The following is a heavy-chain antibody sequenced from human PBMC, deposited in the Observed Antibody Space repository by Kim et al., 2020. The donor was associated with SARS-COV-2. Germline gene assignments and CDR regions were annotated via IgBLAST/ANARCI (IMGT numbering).Heavy chain of an antibody. CDR3: ATRGDLHAFDI. J-gene: IGHJ3*02. D-gene: IGHD2-21*01. Sequence: TNYAQKFQDRVTITRDRSMSTAYMELSSLRSEDTAMYYCATRGDLHAFDIWGQGTMVTVSS. CDR2: T. V-gene: IGHV1-45*02.